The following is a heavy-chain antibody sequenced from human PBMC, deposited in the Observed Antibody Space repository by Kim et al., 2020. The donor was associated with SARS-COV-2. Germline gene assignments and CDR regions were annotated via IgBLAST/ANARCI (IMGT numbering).Heavy chain of an antibody. V-gene: IGHV1-8*01. Sequence: ASVKVSCKASGYTFTSYDINWVRQATGQGLEWMGWMNPNSGNTGYAQKFQGRVTMTRNTSISTAYMELSSLRSEDTAVYYCAREDCSSTSCYIWHWFDPWGQGTLVTVSS. J-gene: IGHJ5*02. D-gene: IGHD2-2*02. CDR3: AREDCSSTSCYIWHWFDP. CDR2: MNPNSGNT. CDR1: GYTFTSYD.